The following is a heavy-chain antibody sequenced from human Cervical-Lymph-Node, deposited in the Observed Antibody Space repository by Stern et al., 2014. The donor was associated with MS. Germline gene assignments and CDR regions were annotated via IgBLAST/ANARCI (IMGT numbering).Heavy chain of an antibody. V-gene: IGHV1-69*01. D-gene: IGHD1-26*01. CDR3: ARGELKEGLVRGMDV. CDR1: GGTFSRYA. J-gene: IGHJ6*02. Sequence: VQLVESGAEVKKPGSSVKVSCKASGGTFSRYAISWVRQAPGQGLEWMGGIIPIFGTAKYAQKFQARATSPPDESTSADYMELSSLRSEDTAVYYCARGELKEGLVRGMDVWGQGTTVTVSS. CDR2: IIPIFGTA.